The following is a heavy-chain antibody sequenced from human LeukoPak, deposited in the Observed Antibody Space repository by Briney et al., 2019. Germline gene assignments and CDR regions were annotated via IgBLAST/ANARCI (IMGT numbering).Heavy chain of an antibody. Sequence: GGSLRLSCAASGFTFSSYWMSWVRQAPGKGLEWVANIKQDGSEKYYVDSVKGRFTISRDNAKNSLYLQMNSLRAEDTAVYYCARERYSYGYPLDVWGKGTTVTVSS. CDR2: IKQDGSEK. CDR1: GFTFSSYW. J-gene: IGHJ6*04. V-gene: IGHV3-7*01. CDR3: ARERYSYGYPLDV. D-gene: IGHD5-18*01.